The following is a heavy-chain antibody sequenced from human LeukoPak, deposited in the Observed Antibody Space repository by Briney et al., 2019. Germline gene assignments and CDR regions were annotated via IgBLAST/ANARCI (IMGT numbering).Heavy chain of an antibody. CDR1: GFVVSRNY. Sequence: GGSLRLSCVASGFVVSRNYMAWVRQAPGKKLEWVSAITSKYVTYYADSVKGRFVISRDNSKNTMYLQMNGLRAEDTAMYYCYGIHLGDAFDLWGQGTMVTASS. J-gene: IGHJ3*01. CDR2: ITSKYVT. V-gene: IGHV3-53*01. CDR3: YGIHLGDAFDL. D-gene: IGHD3-16*01.